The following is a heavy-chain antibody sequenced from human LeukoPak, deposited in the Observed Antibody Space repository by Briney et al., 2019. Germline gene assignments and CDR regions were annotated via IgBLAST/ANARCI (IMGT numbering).Heavy chain of an antibody. CDR2: MYYSGGT. CDR3: ARQVLWFGELTLDYFDY. D-gene: IGHD3-10*01. V-gene: IGHV4-39*01. CDR1: GGSINSTIHY. J-gene: IGHJ4*02. Sequence: SETLSLTCTVSGGSINSTIHYWGWIRQPPGKGLEWIGSMYYSGGTSYIGSSYYNSSLKSRVTISVDTSKKQFSLKLSSVTAADTAVYYCARQVLWFGELTLDYFDYWGQGTLVTVSS.